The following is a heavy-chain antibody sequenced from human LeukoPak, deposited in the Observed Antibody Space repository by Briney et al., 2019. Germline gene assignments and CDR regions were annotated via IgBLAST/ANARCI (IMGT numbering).Heavy chain of an antibody. CDR1: GGSFSGYY. J-gene: IGHJ4*02. CDR2: INHSGST. CDR3: ARGTGSSWDGGPFDS. V-gene: IGHV4-34*01. Sequence: SGTLSLTCAVYGGSFSGYYWSWIRQPPEKGLEWIGEINHSGSTNYNPSLKSRVAMSVDTSKNQVSLKLSSVTASDTAVYYCARGTGSSWDGGPFDSWGQGTLVTVSS. D-gene: IGHD6-13*01.